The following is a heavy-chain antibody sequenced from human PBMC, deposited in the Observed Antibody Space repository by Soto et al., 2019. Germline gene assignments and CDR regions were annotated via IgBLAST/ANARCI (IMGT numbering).Heavy chain of an antibody. Sequence: GGSLRLSCAASGFTFSSYAMSWVRQAPGKGLEWVSAISGSGGSTYYADSVKGRFTISRDNSKNTLYLQMNSLRAEDTAVYYCAKDRDSFPPIVARPGAYWGQGTLVTVSS. V-gene: IGHV3-23*01. J-gene: IGHJ4*02. CDR1: GFTFSSYA. D-gene: IGHD6-6*01. CDR3: AKDRDSFPPIVARPGAY. CDR2: ISGSGGST.